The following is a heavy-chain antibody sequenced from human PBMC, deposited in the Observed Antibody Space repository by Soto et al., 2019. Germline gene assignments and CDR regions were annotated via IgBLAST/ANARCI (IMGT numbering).Heavy chain of an antibody. D-gene: IGHD1-7*01. Sequence: GGSLRLSCAASGFTFSSYGMHWVRQAPGNGLEWVADIPYAGSNKYYADSVKGRFTISRDNSKSTLYLQMNSLRAEDTAVYYCAKEGVRGTTLGYYYYMDVWGKGTTVTVSS. CDR1: GFTFSSYG. J-gene: IGHJ6*03. V-gene: IGHV3-30*18. CDR3: AKEGVRGTTLGYYYYMDV. CDR2: IPYAGSNK.